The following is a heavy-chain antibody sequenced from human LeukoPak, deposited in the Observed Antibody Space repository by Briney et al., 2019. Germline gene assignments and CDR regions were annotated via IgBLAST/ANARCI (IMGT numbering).Heavy chain of an antibody. CDR3: AKDGASGRNFDWLLDT. Sequence: GGSLRLSCAASGFTFSSYSMNWVRQAPGKGLEWVSSISSSSSYIYYADSVKGRFTISRDNAKNSLYLQMNSLRAEDTAVYYCAKDGASGRNFDWLLDTWGQGTLVIVSS. CDR2: ISSSSSYI. V-gene: IGHV3-21*01. J-gene: IGHJ4*02. CDR1: GFTFSSYS. D-gene: IGHD3-9*01.